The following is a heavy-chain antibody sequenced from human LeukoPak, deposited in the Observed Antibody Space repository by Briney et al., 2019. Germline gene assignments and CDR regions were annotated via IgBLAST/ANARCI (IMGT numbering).Heavy chain of an antibody. J-gene: IGHJ2*01. CDR2: IYYSGST. Sequence: SETLSLTCTVSGGSIYSYYWSWIRQSPGKGLEWIGYIYYSGSTNYNPSLKSRVTISVDTSKNQFSLKLSSVTAADTAVYYCARHLYSSGWYPSWYFDLWGRGTLVTVSS. CDR3: ARHLYSSGWYPSWYFDL. D-gene: IGHD6-19*01. CDR1: GGSIYSYY. V-gene: IGHV4-59*08.